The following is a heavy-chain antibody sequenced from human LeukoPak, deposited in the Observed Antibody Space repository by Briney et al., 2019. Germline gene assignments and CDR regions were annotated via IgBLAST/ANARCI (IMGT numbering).Heavy chain of an antibody. CDR3: AKVGYYDSSGPDY. CDR1: GFTFSSYG. Sequence: PGGSLRLSCAASGFTFSSYGMHWVRQAPGKGLEWVAVISYDGSNKYYADSVKGRFTISRDNSKNTLYLQMNSLRAEDTAVYYCAKVGYYDSSGPDYWGQGTLVTVSS. CDR2: ISYDGSNK. J-gene: IGHJ4*02. D-gene: IGHD3-22*01. V-gene: IGHV3-30*18.